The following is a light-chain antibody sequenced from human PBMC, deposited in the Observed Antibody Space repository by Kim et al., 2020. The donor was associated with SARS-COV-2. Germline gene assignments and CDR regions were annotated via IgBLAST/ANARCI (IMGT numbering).Light chain of an antibody. Sequence: GRSITISCTGASSDVGSYDFVSWYQQHPGKAPKILIYEVTKRPSGVSHRFSGSKSGNTASLTISGLQTEDEADYYCCSFAGSITWVFGGGTQLTVL. CDR1: SSDVGSYDF. V-gene: IGLV2-23*02. CDR3: CSFAGSITWV. CDR2: EVT. J-gene: IGLJ3*02.